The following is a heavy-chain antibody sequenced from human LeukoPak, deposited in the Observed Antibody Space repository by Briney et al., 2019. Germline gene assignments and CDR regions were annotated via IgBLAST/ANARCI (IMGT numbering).Heavy chain of an antibody. Sequence: GGSLRLSCAASGFTFSSYAMHWVRQAPGKGLEWVAAISYDGSNKYYADSVKGRFTISRDNSKNTLYLQMNSLRAEDTAVYYCARVPGYCSGGSCRGGAFDIWGQGTMVTVSS. J-gene: IGHJ3*02. CDR2: ISYDGSNK. D-gene: IGHD2-15*01. V-gene: IGHV3-30*04. CDR1: GFTFSSYA. CDR3: ARVPGYCSGGSCRGGAFDI.